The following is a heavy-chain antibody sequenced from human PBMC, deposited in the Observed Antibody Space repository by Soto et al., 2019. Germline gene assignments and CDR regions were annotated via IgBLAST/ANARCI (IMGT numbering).Heavy chain of an antibody. J-gene: IGHJ4*02. D-gene: IGHD4-17*01. Sequence: QLQLQESGSGLVKPSETLSLTCIVSNGSISSRSSYWGWIRQTPGKGLEWIGSIYYIGNTYYNPSLKCRFTISIDTSKSQFALKMNSVTAADTAVYFCGGQDYGAKGYDFENWGQGALVTVSS. CDR3: GGQDYGAKGYDFEN. CDR1: NGSISSRSSY. CDR2: IYYIGNT. V-gene: IGHV4-39*01.